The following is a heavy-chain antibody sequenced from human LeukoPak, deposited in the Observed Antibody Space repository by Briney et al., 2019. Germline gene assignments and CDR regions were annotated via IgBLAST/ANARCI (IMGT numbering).Heavy chain of an antibody. Sequence: GRSLRLSCAASGFTFSSYGMHWVRQAPGKGLEWVSSISSSSSYIYYADSVKGRFTISRDNAKNSLYLQMNSLRAEDTAVYYCASPQRSGSNDYWGQGTLVTVSS. CDR1: GFTFSSYG. D-gene: IGHD3-3*01. V-gene: IGHV3-21*01. J-gene: IGHJ4*02. CDR3: ASPQRSGSNDY. CDR2: ISSSSSYI.